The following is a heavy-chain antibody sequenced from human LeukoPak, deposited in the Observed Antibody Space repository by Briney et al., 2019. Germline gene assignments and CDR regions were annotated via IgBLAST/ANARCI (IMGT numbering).Heavy chain of an antibody. V-gene: IGHV3-48*03. CDR2: ISSSGSTI. CDR3: VRGSYSA. Sequence: PGGSLRLSCAASGFTFSSYEMHWVRQAPGKGLEWLAYISSSGSTIYYADSVKGRFTISRDNAENSLYLQMNSLRVEDTAIYYCVRGSYSAWGQGTLVTVSS. CDR1: GFTFSSYE. D-gene: IGHD2-21*01. J-gene: IGHJ5*02.